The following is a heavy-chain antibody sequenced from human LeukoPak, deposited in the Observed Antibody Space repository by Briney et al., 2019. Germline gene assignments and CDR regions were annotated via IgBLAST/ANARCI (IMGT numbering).Heavy chain of an antibody. J-gene: IGHJ3*02. CDR3: ARRIVGALSDAFDI. CDR1: GFTFSSYG. V-gene: IGHV3-33*01. D-gene: IGHD1-26*01. CDR2: IWYDGSNK. Sequence: PGGSLRLSCAASGFTFSSYGMHWVRQAPGKGPEWVAVIWYDGSNKYYADSVKGRFTISRDNSKNTLYLQMNSLRAEDTAVYYCARRIVGALSDAFDIWGQGTMVTVSS.